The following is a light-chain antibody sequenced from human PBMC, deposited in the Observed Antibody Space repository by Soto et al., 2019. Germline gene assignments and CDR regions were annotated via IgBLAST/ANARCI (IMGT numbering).Light chain of an antibody. J-gene: IGLJ3*02. CDR1: SSNIGAGYD. Sequence: QSVLTQPPSVSGAPGQRVTISCTGSSSNIGAGYDVHWYQQLPGTAPKLLIYVNINRPSGVPDRISASKSGTSASLAITGLQAEDEAEYYCQSYDSSLSSWVFGGGTKLTVL. V-gene: IGLV1-40*01. CDR2: VNI. CDR3: QSYDSSLSSWV.